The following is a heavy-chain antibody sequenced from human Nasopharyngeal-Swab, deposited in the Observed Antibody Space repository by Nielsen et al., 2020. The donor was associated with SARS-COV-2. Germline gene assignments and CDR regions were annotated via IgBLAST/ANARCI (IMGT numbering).Heavy chain of an antibody. CDR3: ARVTGYSGYGCYDY. Sequence: GGSLGLSWAASGFTFSSYSMNWVRRAPGKGLEWVSSISSSSSYIYYADSVKGRFTISRDNAKNSLYLQMNSLRAEDTAVYYCARVTGYSGYGCYDYWGQGTLVTVSS. CDR1: GFTFSSYS. CDR2: ISSSSSYI. D-gene: IGHD5-12*01. V-gene: IGHV3-21*01. J-gene: IGHJ4*02.